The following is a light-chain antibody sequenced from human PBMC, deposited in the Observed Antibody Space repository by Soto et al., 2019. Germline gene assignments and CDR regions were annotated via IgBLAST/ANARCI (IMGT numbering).Light chain of an antibody. CDR3: AAWYVSFVV. CDR2: SNN. V-gene: IGLV1-44*01. Sequence: QAVVTQPPSASGTPGQGVTISCSGSRSNIGTNTVTWYQQLPGTAPKLLIYSNNQRPSGVPDRFSGSKSGTSASLAISGLQSEDEADYYCAAWYVSFVVFGGGTKLTVL. CDR1: RSNIGTNT. J-gene: IGLJ2*01.